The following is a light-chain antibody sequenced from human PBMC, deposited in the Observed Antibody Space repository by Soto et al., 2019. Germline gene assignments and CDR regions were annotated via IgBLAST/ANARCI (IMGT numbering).Light chain of an antibody. V-gene: IGKV3-20*01. J-gene: IGKJ5*01. CDR3: QQYGISPPVT. CDR1: QSVSSSY. Sequence: EIVLTQSPGTLSLSPGERATLSCRASQSVSSSYLAWYQQKPGQAPRLLIYGASSRATGIPDRFSGSGSGTDFTLTISRLEPEDFAVYSCQQYGISPPVTFGQGTRLEIK. CDR2: GAS.